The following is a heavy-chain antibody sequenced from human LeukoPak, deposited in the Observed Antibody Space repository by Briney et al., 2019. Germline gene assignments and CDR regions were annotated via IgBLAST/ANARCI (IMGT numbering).Heavy chain of an antibody. CDR1: GGSISSGGYY. D-gene: IGHD3-22*01. CDR2: IYYSGST. CDR3: ARDHDSSDAFDI. J-gene: IGHJ3*02. V-gene: IGHV4-31*02. Sequence: PSETLSLTRTVSGGSISSGGYYWSWIRQHPGKGLEWIGYIYYSGSTDYNPSLKSRVIISVDTSKKQFSLKLSSVTAADTAVYYCARDHDSSDAFDIWGQGTMVTVSS.